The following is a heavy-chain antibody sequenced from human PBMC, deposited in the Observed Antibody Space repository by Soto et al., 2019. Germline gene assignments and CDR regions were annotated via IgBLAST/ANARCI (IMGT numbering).Heavy chain of an antibody. CDR3: ARPSSSTSWEGWFDP. J-gene: IGHJ5*02. V-gene: IGHV4-59*08. CDR2: IYYSGST. Sequence: PSETLSLTCTVSGGSISSYYWSWIRQPPGKGLEWIGYIYYSGSTNYNPSLKSRVTISVDTSKNQFSLKLSSVTAADTAVYYCARPSSSTSWEGWFDPWGQGTLVTVSS. CDR1: GGSISSYY. D-gene: IGHD2-2*01.